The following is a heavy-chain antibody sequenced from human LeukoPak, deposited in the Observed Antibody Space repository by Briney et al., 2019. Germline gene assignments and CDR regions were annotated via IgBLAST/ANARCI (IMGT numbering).Heavy chain of an antibody. J-gene: IGHJ5*02. D-gene: IGHD2-21*02. CDR2: IYYSGST. Sequence: SETLSLTCTVSGGSISSYYWSWIRQPPGKGLEWIGYIYYSGSTNYNPSLKSRGTISVDTSKNQFSLKLSSVTAADTAVYYCARDLGFCGGDCYSHNWFDPWGQGTLVTVSS. V-gene: IGHV4-59*01. CDR3: ARDLGFCGGDCYSHNWFDP. CDR1: GGSISSYY.